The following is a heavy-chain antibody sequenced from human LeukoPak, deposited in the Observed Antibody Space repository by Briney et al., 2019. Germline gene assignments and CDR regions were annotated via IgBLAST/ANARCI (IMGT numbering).Heavy chain of an antibody. V-gene: IGHV1-46*01. CDR2: IRPNSGGT. CDR1: GYSFISSF. D-gene: IGHD5-18*01. J-gene: IGHJ4*02. Sequence: AAVKVSCKASGYSFISSFIHWVRQAPGQGPEWVGIIRPNSGGTGYPQRFQGRVTMTRATSTSTVYMELSSLSSAATAVYYCAREPGDSTFYFDYWGQGTLVTVSS. CDR3: AREPGDSTFYFDY.